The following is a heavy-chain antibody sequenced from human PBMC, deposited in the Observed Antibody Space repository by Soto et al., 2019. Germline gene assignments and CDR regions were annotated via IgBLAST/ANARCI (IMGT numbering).Heavy chain of an antibody. CDR3: ARDGIVATVGEYYYGMDV. V-gene: IGHV1-46*01. J-gene: IGHJ6*02. CDR2: INPSGGST. D-gene: IGHD5-12*01. Sequence: ASVKVSCKASGYTFTSYYMHWVRQAPGQGLEWMGIINPSGGSTSYAQKFQGRVTMTRDTSTSTVYMELSSLRSEDTAVYYCARDGIVATVGEYYYGMDVWGQGTTVTVYS. CDR1: GYTFTSYY.